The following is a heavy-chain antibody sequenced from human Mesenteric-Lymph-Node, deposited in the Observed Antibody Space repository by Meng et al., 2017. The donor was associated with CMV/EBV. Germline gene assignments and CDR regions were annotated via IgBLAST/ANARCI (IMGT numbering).Heavy chain of an antibody. CDR3: ARAHPGSGKGLDY. Sequence: GGSLRLSCAASGFTFSSYWMSWVRQAPGKGLEWVANINQDGSEKYSVDSVKGRFTVSRDNAKNSLYLQMNSLRAEDTAVYYCARAHPGSGKGLDYWGQGTLVTVSS. CDR1: GFTFSSYW. D-gene: IGHD3-10*01. J-gene: IGHJ4*02. CDR2: INQDGSEK. V-gene: IGHV3-7*01.